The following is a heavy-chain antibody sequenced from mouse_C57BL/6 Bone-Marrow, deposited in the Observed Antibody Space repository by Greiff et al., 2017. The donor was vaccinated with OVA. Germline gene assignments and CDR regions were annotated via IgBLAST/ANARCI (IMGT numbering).Heavy chain of an antibody. Sequence: QVQLQQPGAELVMPGASVKLSCQASGYTFTSYWMHWVKQRPGQGLEWIGEIDPSDSYTNYNQKFKGKSTLTVDKSSSTAYMQLSSLTSEDSAVYYCARSELAFDYWGQGTTLTVSS. CDR1: GYTFTSYW. CDR2: IDPSDSYT. J-gene: IGHJ2*01. CDR3: ARSELAFDY. V-gene: IGHV1-69*01.